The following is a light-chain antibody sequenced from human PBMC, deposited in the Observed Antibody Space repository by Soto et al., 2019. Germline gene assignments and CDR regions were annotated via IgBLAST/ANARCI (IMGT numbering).Light chain of an antibody. V-gene: IGKV3-15*01. CDR1: RTIRSN. CDR3: QQYDDRPRT. J-gene: IGKJ1*01. Sequence: EIVMTQSPATLSVSVGERVTLTCKASRTIRSNLAWYQQKSGEAPRLLIYHASITATGLPARFSGGGSGTEFNLTISSLQSEDFAIYYCQQYDDRPRTFGQGTKVDIK. CDR2: HAS.